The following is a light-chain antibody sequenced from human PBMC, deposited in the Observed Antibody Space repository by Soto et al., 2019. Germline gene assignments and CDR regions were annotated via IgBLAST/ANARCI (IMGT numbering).Light chain of an antibody. CDR2: EGS. CDR3: CSYAGSTTLGVV. J-gene: IGLJ2*01. CDR1: SSDVGSHNL. Sequence: SALTQPASVSGSPGQSITISCTGTSSDVGSHNLVSWYQQYPGKAPKLMIYEGSKRPSGISNRFSGSKSGNTASLTISGLQAEDEADYYCCSYAGSTTLGVVFGGGTKLTVL. V-gene: IGLV2-23*01.